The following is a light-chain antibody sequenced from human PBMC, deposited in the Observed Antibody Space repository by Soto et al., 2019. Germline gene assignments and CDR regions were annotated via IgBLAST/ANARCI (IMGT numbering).Light chain of an antibody. V-gene: IGKV1-8*01. J-gene: IGKJ1*01. CDR3: QQYYSHPPT. CDR1: QGISSY. CDR2: AAS. Sequence: AIRMTQSPSSFSASTGDRVTITCRASQGISSYLAWYQQKPGKAPKLLMYAASTLPSGVPSRFSGSGSGTDFTLTISCLQSEDFATYYCQQYYSHPPTFGQGTKVEIK.